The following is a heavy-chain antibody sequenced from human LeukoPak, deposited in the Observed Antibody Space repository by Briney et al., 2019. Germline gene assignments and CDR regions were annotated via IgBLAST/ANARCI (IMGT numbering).Heavy chain of an antibody. V-gene: IGHV4-39*01. Sequence: PSETLSLTCTVSGGSISSSNYYWGWIRQPPGKGLEWIGSIHYRGNTYYNPSLKSRVTISVDTSKNQFSLKLSSVTAADTVVYYCAGEADYWGQGTLVTVSS. CDR3: AGEADY. J-gene: IGHJ4*02. CDR2: IHYRGNT. CDR1: GGSISSSNYY.